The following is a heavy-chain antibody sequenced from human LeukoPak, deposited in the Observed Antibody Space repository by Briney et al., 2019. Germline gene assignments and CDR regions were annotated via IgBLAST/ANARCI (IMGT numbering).Heavy chain of an antibody. CDR2: ISSNGGST. D-gene: IGHD2-2*01. CDR3: VKDAQTSCYACYYYGMDV. CDR1: GFTFSSYA. Sequence: GGSLRLSCSASGFTFSSYAMHWVRQAPGKGLEYVSAISSNGGSTYYADSVKGRFTISRDNSKNTLYLQMSSLRAEDTAVYYCVKDAQTSCYACYYYGMDVWGKGTTVTVSS. J-gene: IGHJ6*04. V-gene: IGHV3-64D*06.